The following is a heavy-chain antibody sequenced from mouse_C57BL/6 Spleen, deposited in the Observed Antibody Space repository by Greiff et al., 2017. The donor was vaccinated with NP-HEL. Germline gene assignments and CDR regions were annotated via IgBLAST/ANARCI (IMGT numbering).Heavy chain of an antibody. Sequence: EVQLQQSGPELVKPGASVKISCKASGYTFTDYYMNWVKQSHGKSLEWIGDINPNNGGTSYNQKFKGKATLTVDKSSSTAYMELRSLTSEDSAVYYCAREVDSWFAYWGQGTLVTVSA. CDR1: GYTFTDYY. CDR3: AREVDSWFAY. CDR2: INPNNGGT. V-gene: IGHV1-26*01. D-gene: IGHD1-1*01. J-gene: IGHJ3*01.